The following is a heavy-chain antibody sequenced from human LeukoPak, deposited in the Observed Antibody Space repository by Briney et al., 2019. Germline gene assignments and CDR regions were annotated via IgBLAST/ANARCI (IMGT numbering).Heavy chain of an antibody. CDR3: ARRGTDGHYERRNSDN. Sequence: PGASLMISCKCSGYNFNMYWIGWGRELPGKGLEWMGISYPGDSDASYSPSFERQATTSGDKSLNPASLPRTSLNASDTAMYSCARRGTDGHYERRNSDNSGHGALVTASS. CDR1: GYNFNMYW. J-gene: IGHJ4*01. CDR2: SYPGDSDA. D-gene: IGHD5-24*01. V-gene: IGHV5-51*01.